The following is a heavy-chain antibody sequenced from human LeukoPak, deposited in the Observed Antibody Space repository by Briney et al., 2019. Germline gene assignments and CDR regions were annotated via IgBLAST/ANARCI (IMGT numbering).Heavy chain of an antibody. J-gene: IGHJ4*02. CDR2: IYYSGST. Sequence: SETLSLTCTVSGGSISSNSYYWGWIRQPPGKGLQWIGSIYYSGSTYYNPSLKSRVTISVDTSKNQFSLKLSSVTAADTAVYYCATAAKGGMVGATYYFEYWGQGALVTVSS. CDR3: ATAAKGGMVGATYYFEY. CDR1: GGSISSNSYY. V-gene: IGHV4-39*01. D-gene: IGHD1-26*01.